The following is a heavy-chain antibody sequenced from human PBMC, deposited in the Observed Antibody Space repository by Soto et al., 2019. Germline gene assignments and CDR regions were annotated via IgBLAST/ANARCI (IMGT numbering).Heavy chain of an antibody. CDR3: ARVAVAGRGWPY. Sequence: SSETLSLTCAVYGGSFSGYYWSWIRQPPGKGLEWIGEINHSGSTNYNPSLKSRVIISVDTSKNQFSLKLSSVTAADTAVYYCARVAVAGRGWPYWGQGTLVTVSS. CDR2: INHSGST. V-gene: IGHV4-34*01. CDR1: GGSFSGYY. D-gene: IGHD6-19*01. J-gene: IGHJ4*02.